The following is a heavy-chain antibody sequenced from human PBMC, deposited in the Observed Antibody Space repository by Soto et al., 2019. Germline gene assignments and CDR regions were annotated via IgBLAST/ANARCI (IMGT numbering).Heavy chain of an antibody. D-gene: IGHD3-10*01. CDR2: IIPFLGKT. CDR1: GSIFITYG. J-gene: IGHJ4*02. CDR3: ARETAHRGASGRPLLPENFDS. V-gene: IGHV1-69*06. Sequence: QVQLVQSGAELKMPGSSVKVSCKTSGSIFITYGFSWVRQAPGQGLKWMGGIIPFLGKTNNAQKFQGRGTITADKATSTVYMELTNLTFEDTAVYFCARETAHRGASGRPLLPENFDSWGQGTLVTVSS.